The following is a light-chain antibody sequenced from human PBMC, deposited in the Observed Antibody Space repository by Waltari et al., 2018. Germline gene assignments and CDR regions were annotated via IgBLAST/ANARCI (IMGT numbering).Light chain of an antibody. CDR1: PSVFPTNNKNY. CDR2: WAS. J-gene: IGKJ2*01. Sequence: DIVMTQSPDSLAVSLGERATINCKSSPSVFPTNNKNYLAWYPQKPGQPPKLLIYWASTRESGVPARFSGSGSGTDFTLAISSLQAEDVAVYYCQQYYSTPNTFGQGTKVEIK. CDR3: QQYYSTPNT. V-gene: IGKV4-1*01.